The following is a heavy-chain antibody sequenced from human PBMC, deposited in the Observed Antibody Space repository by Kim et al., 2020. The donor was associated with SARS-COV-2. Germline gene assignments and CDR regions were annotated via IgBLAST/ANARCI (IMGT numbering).Heavy chain of an antibody. J-gene: IGHJ4*02. CDR2: ISGSGGST. CDR3: AKDPGIAALIMYYFDY. D-gene: IGHD6-6*01. CDR1: GFTFSSYA. Sequence: GGSLRLSCAASGFTFSSYAMSWVRQAPGKGLEWVSAISGSGGSTYYADSVKGRFTISRDNSKNTLYLQMNSLRAEDTAVYYCAKDPGIAALIMYYFDYWGQGTLVTVSS. V-gene: IGHV3-23*01.